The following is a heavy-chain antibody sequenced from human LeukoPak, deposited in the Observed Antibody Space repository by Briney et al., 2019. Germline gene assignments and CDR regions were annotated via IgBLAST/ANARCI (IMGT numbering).Heavy chain of an antibody. Sequence: SETLSLTCTVSGGPISSSRYYWGWIRQPPGKGLEWIGSIYYSGSTYYNASLKSRITIAVDTSKSQFSLKLSSVTAADTAVYYCARLNYYGFDYWGQGTLVTFSS. V-gene: IGHV4-39*01. J-gene: IGHJ4*02. CDR1: GGPISSSRYY. D-gene: IGHD1-26*01. CDR2: IYYSGST. CDR3: ARLNYYGFDY.